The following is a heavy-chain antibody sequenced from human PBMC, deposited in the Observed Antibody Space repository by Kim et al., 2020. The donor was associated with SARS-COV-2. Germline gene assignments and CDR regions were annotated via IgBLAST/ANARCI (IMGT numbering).Heavy chain of an antibody. J-gene: IGHJ4*02. CDR3: ARQGLSGSYYPFDY. D-gene: IGHD1-26*01. V-gene: IGHV4-39*01. Sequence: NPSRKSRVTISVDTSKNQFSLKLRSVTAADTAVYHCARQGLSGSYYPFDYWGQGTLVTVSS.